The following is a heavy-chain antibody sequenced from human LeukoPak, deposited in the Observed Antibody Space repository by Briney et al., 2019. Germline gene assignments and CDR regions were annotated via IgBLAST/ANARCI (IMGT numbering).Heavy chain of an antibody. CDR2: GDREGAET. V-gene: IGHV1-69-2*01. CDR3: GTYVDIVTPPWGYFHY. Sequence: GATVRISCKASVYTVIDHYMHWMQQAPGKGLEWMGRGDREGAETTYAEKFQGRVTITADTFINTVFMELSRLRSGGTAFVFFGTYVDIVTPPWGYFHYWGKGTLVTVSS. J-gene: IGHJ4*02. D-gene: IGHD5-12*01. CDR1: VYTVIDHY.